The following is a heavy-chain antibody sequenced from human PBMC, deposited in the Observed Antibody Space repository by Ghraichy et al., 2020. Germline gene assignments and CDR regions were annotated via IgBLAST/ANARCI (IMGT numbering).Heavy chain of an antibody. V-gene: IGHV3-21*01. J-gene: IGHJ5*01. CDR2: IDLTSSYI. Sequence: GGSLRLSCVASGFPFSDYSMNWVRQTPGKGLEWVSSIDLTSSYIYYADSLKGRFTISRDNARNSLYLQMNSLRAEDTAVYYCARDRLPLNGDFVSWGQGSLVTGSS. CDR3: ARDRLPLNGDFVS. D-gene: IGHD2-21*02. CDR1: GFPFSDYS.